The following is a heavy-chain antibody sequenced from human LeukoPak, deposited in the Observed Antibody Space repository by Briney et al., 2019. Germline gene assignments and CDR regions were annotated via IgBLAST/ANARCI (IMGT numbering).Heavy chain of an antibody. CDR3: ARGGLFRYGGTSGDY. CDR2: INQHGSES. V-gene: IGHV3-7*01. CDR1: GFTFSSYW. J-gene: IGHJ4*02. D-gene: IGHD4/OR15-4a*01. Sequence: GGSLRLSCAASGFTFSSYWMSWVRQAPGKGLEWVANINQHGSESYYVDSVKGRFIIFRDNAKNSMYLHMSSLRGDDMAVYYCARGGLFRYGGTSGDYWGQGTLVTVSS.